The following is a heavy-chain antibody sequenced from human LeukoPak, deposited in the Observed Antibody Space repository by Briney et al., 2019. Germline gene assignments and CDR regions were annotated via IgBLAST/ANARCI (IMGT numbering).Heavy chain of an antibody. CDR1: GFTFSSYA. J-gene: IGHJ4*02. D-gene: IGHD3-10*01. CDR3: ARDYGSGSYSTGLFDY. Sequence: GGSLRLSCAASGFTFSSYAMSWVRQAPGKGLEWVANIKQDGSEKYYVDSVKGRFTISRDNAKNSLYLQMSSLRAEDTAVYYCARDYGSGSYSTGLFDYWGQGTLVTVSS. CDR2: IKQDGSEK. V-gene: IGHV3-7*01.